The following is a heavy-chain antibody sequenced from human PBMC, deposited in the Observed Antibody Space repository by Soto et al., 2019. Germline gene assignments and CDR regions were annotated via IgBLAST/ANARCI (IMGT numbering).Heavy chain of an antibody. CDR1: DGYISTYF. D-gene: IGHD3-3*01. CDR3: ARGGQDFWSGPFDY. CDR2: IDNSGNT. J-gene: IGHJ4*02. V-gene: IGHV4-4*07. Sequence: PWETLALTCTVSDGYISTYFCNWIRQPAGKGLEWIGRIDNSGNTNYNPSLKSRVTMSADTSRNQFSLKLNSVTAADTAVYYCARGGQDFWSGPFDYWGQGALVTVSS.